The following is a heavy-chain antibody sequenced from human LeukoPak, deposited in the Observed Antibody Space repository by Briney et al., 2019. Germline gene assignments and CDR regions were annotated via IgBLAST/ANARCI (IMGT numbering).Heavy chain of an antibody. CDR3: AREGDCSGGSCPYWYFDL. J-gene: IGHJ2*01. Sequence: ASVKVSCKASGGTFSSFAISWVRQAPGQGLEWMGGIIPIFGTANYAQKFQGRVTITADVSTSTAYMELSSLRSEDTAVYYCAREGDCSGGSCPYWYFDLWGRGTLVTVSS. V-gene: IGHV1-69*01. D-gene: IGHD2-15*01. CDR1: GGTFSSFA. CDR2: IIPIFGTA.